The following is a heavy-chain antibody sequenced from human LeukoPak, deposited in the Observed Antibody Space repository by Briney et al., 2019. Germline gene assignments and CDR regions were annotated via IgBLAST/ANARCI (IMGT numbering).Heavy chain of an antibody. V-gene: IGHV3-30*02. Sequence: GGSLRLSCAASGFTFSSYGMHWVRQAPGKGLEWVAFIRYDGSNKYYADSVKGRFTISRDNSRNTLYLQMNSLKAEDTAVYYCAKPTRIMIIGVAEYYFDYWGQGTLVTVSS. CDR1: GFTFSSYG. D-gene: IGHD3-3*01. J-gene: IGHJ4*02. CDR3: AKPTRIMIIGVAEYYFDY. CDR2: IRYDGSNK.